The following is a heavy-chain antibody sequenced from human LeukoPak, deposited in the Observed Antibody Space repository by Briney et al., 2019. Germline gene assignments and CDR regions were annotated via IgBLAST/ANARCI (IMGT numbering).Heavy chain of an antibody. CDR1: GFIFSNYW. J-gene: IGHJ4*02. D-gene: IGHD3-22*01. CDR2: IKPDGSEK. CDR3: ARHLIGDTNGYYLGTYEH. Sequence: GGSLRLSCAASGFIFSNYWMSWVRQAPGKGPEWVANIKPDGSEKYYVDSVKGRFTISRDNAKNSLFLQMNSLRAEDTALYYCARHLIGDTNGYYLGTYEHWGQGSLVTVSS. V-gene: IGHV3-7*05.